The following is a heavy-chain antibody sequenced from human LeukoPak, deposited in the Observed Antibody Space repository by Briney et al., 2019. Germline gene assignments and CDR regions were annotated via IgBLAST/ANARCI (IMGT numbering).Heavy chain of an antibody. D-gene: IGHD2-21*02. V-gene: IGHV4-30-2*03. Sequence: SQTLSLTCAVSGGSISSGGYSWSWIRQPPGKGLEWIGYIYYSGSTYYNPSLKSRVTISVDTSKNQFSLKLSSVTAADTAVYYCARPGGDVREVEYYFDYWGQGTLVTVSS. CDR1: GGSISSGGYS. CDR2: IYYSGST. CDR3: ARPGGDVREVEYYFDY. J-gene: IGHJ4*02.